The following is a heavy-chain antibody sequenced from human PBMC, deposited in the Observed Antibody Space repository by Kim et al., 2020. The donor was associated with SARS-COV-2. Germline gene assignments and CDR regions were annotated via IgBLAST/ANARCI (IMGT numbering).Heavy chain of an antibody. V-gene: IGHV3-7*01. Sequence: GGSLRLSCEASGFPFSHYWMIWVRQAPGKGLEWVASIREDESEKYYADSVEGRFTVSRDNAKNSLYLQMNSLRVDDTAIYSCARRGAPLGTLQLYPTYLKFDLWGRGTLVSVSS. D-gene: IGHD7-27*01. CDR1: GFPFSHYW. CDR3: ARRGAPLGTLQLYPTYLKFDL. CDR2: IREDESEK. J-gene: IGHJ2*01.